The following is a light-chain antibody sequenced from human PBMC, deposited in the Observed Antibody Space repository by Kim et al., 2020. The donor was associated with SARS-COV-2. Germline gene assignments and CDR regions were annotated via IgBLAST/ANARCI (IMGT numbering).Light chain of an antibody. CDR2: NAF. J-gene: IGKJ1*01. CDR3: QQYSSSLWT. Sequence: SPSERPTLSCPASQSVTSTSLALFQQRPGQAPRLLIFNAFTRATGIPDRFSGSGSGTDFTLTITRLEPEDFAVYYCQQYSSSLWTFGQGTKVDIK. CDR1: QSVTSTS. V-gene: IGKV3-20*01.